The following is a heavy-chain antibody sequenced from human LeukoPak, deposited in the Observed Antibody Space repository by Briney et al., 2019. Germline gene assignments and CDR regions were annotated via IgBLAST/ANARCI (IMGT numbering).Heavy chain of an antibody. J-gene: IGHJ6*04. V-gene: IGHV3-48*03. CDR2: ISSRGSTI. CDR1: GFTFSSYE. D-gene: IGHD3-10*02. Sequence: GGALMLSCAASGFTFSSYEVTWGRRARAKVLEWVSNISSRGSTIYYAYSVKGRFTISRDNAKNSLYLQMNSLRAEDTAVYYCAELGITMIGGVWGKGTTVTISS. CDR3: AELGITMIGGV.